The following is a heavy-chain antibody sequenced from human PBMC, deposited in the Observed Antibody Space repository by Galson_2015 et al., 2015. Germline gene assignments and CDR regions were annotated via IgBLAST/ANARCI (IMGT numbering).Heavy chain of an antibody. CDR2: IYYSGST. CDR3: ARGSPSAFDHPFDY. CDR1: GGSVSSGSYY. Sequence: SETLSLTCPVSGGSVSSGSYYWSWLRQPPGKGLEWIGYIYYSGSTNYNPSLKSRVTISVDTSKNQFSLKLSSVTAADTAVYYCARGSPSAFDHPFDYWGQGTLVTVSS. D-gene: IGHD3-9*01. J-gene: IGHJ4*02. V-gene: IGHV4-61*01.